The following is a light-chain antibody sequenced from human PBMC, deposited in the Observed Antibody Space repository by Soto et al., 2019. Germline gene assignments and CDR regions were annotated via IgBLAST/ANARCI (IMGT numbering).Light chain of an antibody. CDR1: MRISNY. V-gene: IGKV1-39*01. CDR2: GAY. CDR3: QQSPSTPLT. J-gene: IGKJ4*01. Sequence: DIQVIQSPSSLSASVGDRVTITCRAKMRISNYLHWYQQKPGKAPKLLISGAYTLQSGVPSRFSGSGSGAEFALLISSLQPDDSAIYYCQQSPSTPLTFGGGNKLEIK.